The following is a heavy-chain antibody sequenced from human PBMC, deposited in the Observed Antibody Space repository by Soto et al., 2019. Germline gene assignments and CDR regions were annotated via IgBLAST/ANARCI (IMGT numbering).Heavy chain of an antibody. CDR3: ARDVSAVAGTEGWGYYYYYGMDV. D-gene: IGHD6-19*01. V-gene: IGHV1-18*01. J-gene: IGHJ6*02. CDR2: ISAYNGNT. CDR1: GYTFTSYG. Sequence: ASVKVSCKASGYTFTSYGISWVRQAPGQGLEWMGWISAYNGNTNYAQKLQGRVTMTTDTSTSTAYMELRSLRSDDTAVYYCARDVSAVAGTEGWGYYYYYGMDVWGQGTTVTVSS.